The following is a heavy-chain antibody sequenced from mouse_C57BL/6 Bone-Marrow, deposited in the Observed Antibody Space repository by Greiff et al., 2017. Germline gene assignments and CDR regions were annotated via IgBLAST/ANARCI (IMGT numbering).Heavy chain of an antibody. Sequence: QVQLKQSGAELVRPGTSVKVSCKASGYAFTNYLIEWVKQRPGQGLEWIGVINPGSGGTNYNEKFKGKATLTADKSSSTAYMQLSSLTSEDSAVYFCARHGKIYLDVWGTGTTVTVSS. D-gene: IGHD2-1*01. J-gene: IGHJ1*03. CDR1: GYAFTNYL. CDR2: INPGSGGT. V-gene: IGHV1-54*01. CDR3: ARHGKIYLDV.